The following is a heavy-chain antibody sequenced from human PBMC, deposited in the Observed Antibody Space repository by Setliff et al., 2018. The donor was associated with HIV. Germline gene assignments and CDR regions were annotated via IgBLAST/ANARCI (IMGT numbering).Heavy chain of an antibody. J-gene: IGHJ3*02. D-gene: IGHD3-16*01. CDR2: ISWSSGNI. CDR1: GFIFESYA. Sequence: SLRLSCAASGFIFESYAMHWVRQAPGKGLEWVSGISWSSGNIVYADSVKGRFTISRDNAKNSLYLQMNSLRVEDTAFYYCVKDYAHLYAFDIWGQGTMVTVSS. CDR3: VKDYAHLYAFDI. V-gene: IGHV3-9*01.